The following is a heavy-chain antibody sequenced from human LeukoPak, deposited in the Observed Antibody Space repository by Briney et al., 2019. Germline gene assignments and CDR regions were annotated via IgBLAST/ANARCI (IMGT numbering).Heavy chain of an antibody. CDR1: GGSISSYY. CDR2: IYTSGST. D-gene: IGHD1-26*01. J-gene: IGHJ4*02. CDR3: ARENSGSYSESDY. Sequence: SETLSLTCTVSGGSISSYYWSWIRQPAGKGLEWIGRIYTSGSTNYNASLKCRVSMSVDTSKNQFSLKLSSVTAADTAVFYCARENSGSYSESDYWGQGTLVTVSS. V-gene: IGHV4-4*07.